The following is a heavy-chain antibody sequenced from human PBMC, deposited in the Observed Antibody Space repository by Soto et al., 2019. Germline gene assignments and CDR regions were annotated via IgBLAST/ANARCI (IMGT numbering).Heavy chain of an antibody. Sequence: EVQLLESGGGVVQPGGSLRLSCVASGFNFKKFAMAWVRQAPGEGLEWVSGISCCGGSTSYADSVKGRFSIARDDSKNTLSLKMNSLRVKDTPQYYSEKGDGERWLVPRLDNWGQGTLVTV. D-gene: IGHD6-19*01. CDR3: EKGDGERWLVPRLDN. CDR1: GFNFKKFA. V-gene: IGHV3-23*01. CDR2: ISCCGGST. J-gene: IGHJ4*02.